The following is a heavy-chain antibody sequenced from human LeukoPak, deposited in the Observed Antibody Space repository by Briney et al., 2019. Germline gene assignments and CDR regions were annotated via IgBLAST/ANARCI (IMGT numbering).Heavy chain of an antibody. Sequence: GGSLRLSCTASGFTFSSYAMTWVRQAPGKGLEWVSSMSSGGTYIYYADSVRGRFTISRDNAKNSLYLVMNSLRAEDTATYFCARDRPTGASRLFVVQWGQGTLVTASS. CDR1: GFTFSSYA. D-gene: IGHD2-15*01. J-gene: IGHJ4*02. CDR3: ARDRPTGASRLFVVQ. CDR2: MSSGGTYI. V-gene: IGHV3-21*01.